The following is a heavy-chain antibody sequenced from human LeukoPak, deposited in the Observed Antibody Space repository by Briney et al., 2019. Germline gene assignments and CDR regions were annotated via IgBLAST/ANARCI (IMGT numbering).Heavy chain of an antibody. CDR1: GGSISSGGYY. J-gene: IGHJ4*02. Sequence: SETLSLTCTVSGGSISSGGYYWSWIRQHPGKGLEWIGYIYYSGSTYYNPSLKSRVTISVDTSKNQFSLKLSSVTAADTAVYYCAGSQRGYSYGIDYWGQGTLVTVSS. V-gene: IGHV4-31*03. CDR2: IYYSGST. D-gene: IGHD5-18*01. CDR3: AGSQRGYSYGIDY.